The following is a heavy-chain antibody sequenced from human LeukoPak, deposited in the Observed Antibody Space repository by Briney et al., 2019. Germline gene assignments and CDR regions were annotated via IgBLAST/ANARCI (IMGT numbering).Heavy chain of an antibody. D-gene: IGHD2-15*01. J-gene: IGHJ3*02. CDR1: GFTFSSYE. CDR3: ARPLCSGGSCPGAFDI. Sequence: GGSLRLSCAASGFTFSSYEMNWVRQAPGKGLEWVSYISSSGSTIYYADSVKGRFTISRDNSKNTLYLQMNSLRAEDTAVYYCARPLCSGGSCPGAFDIWGQGTMVTVSS. V-gene: IGHV3-48*03. CDR2: ISSSGSTI.